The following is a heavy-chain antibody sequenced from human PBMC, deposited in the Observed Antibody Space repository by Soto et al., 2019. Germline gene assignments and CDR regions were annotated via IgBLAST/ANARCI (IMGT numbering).Heavy chain of an antibody. D-gene: IGHD1-1*01. CDR3: AGDSGGDWNGRGYVDY. Sequence: QVQLQESGPGLVKPSQTLSLTCTVSGGSISSGDYYWSWIRQPPGKGLEWIGYIYYSGSTYYNPSLKRRVTLSVDTSKRQFSLKLSSVTAAATAVYSCAGDSGGDWNGRGYVDYWGQGTLVTVSS. V-gene: IGHV4-30-4*01. CDR1: GGSISSGDYY. J-gene: IGHJ4*02. CDR2: IYYSGST.